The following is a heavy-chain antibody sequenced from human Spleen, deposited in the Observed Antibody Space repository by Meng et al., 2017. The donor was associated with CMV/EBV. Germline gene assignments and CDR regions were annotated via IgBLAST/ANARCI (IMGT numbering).Heavy chain of an antibody. J-gene: IGHJ6*02. V-gene: IGHV3-30*04. CDR3: ARDRIAAVGSGDGMDV. CDR1: GFTFSSYA. D-gene: IGHD6-13*01. CDR2: ILYDGSNK. Sequence: GESLKISCVASGFTFSSYAMHWVRQAPGKGLEWVAVILYDGSNKYYADSVKGRFTISRDNSKDTLYLQMNSLRAEDTAVYYCARDRIAAVGSGDGMDVWGQGTTVTVSS.